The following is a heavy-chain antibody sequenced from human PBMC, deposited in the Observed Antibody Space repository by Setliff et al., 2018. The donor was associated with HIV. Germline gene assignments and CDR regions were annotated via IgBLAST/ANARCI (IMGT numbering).Heavy chain of an antibody. CDR2: INPGTGST. Sequence: ASVKVSCKASGYIFTSYYLHWVRQVPGQGLEWMGIINPGTGSTTYAQKFQGRVTMTWDMSTTTLSMELSSLTSEDTAVFYCARGTTEGCDYWGQGTLVTVSS. V-gene: IGHV1-46*01. D-gene: IGHD4-17*01. CDR1: GYIFTSYY. J-gene: IGHJ4*02. CDR3: ARGTTEGCDY.